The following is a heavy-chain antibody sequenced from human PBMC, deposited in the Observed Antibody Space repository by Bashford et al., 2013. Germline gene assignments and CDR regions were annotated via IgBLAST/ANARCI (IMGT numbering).Heavy chain of an antibody. Sequence: ASVKVSCKASGYTFTSYGISWVRQAPGQGLEWMGWISAYNGNTNYAQKLQGRVTMTTDTSTSTAYMELRSLRSDDTAVYYCARVVLGDYYDSSAYAFDIWGQGTMVTVSS. CDR2: ISAYNGNT. V-gene: IGHV1-18*01. D-gene: IGHD3-22*01. CDR3: ARVVLGDYYDSSAYAFDI. CDR1: GYTFTSYG. J-gene: IGHJ3*02.